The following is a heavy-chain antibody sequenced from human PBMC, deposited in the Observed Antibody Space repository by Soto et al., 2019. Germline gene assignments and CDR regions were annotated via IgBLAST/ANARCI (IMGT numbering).Heavy chain of an antibody. Sequence: PSETLSLTCTVSGGSISSYYWSWIRQPPGKGLEWIGYIYYSGSTNYNPSLKSRVTISVDTSKNQFSLKLSSVTAADTAVYYCARKIAVAGTGFDYWGQGTLVTVS. CDR2: IYYSGST. D-gene: IGHD6-19*01. J-gene: IGHJ4*02. V-gene: IGHV4-59*01. CDR3: ARKIAVAGTGFDY. CDR1: GGSISSYY.